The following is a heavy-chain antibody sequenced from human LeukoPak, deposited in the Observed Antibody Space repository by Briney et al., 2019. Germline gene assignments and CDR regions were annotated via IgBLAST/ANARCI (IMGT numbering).Heavy chain of an antibody. CDR2: ISSSGSTI. V-gene: IGHV3-48*03. Sequence: GGSLRPSRAASGFTFSSYEMNWVRQAPGKGLEWVSYISSSGSTIYYADSVKGRFTISRDNAKNSLYLQMNSLRAEDTAVYYCARDGSWQWLVFDYWGQGTLVTVSS. CDR3: ARDGSWQWLVFDY. CDR1: GFTFSSYE. D-gene: IGHD6-19*01. J-gene: IGHJ4*02.